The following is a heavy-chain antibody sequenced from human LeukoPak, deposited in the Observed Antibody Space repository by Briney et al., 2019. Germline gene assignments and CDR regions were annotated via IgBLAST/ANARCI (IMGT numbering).Heavy chain of an antibody. Sequence: PGGSLRLSCAASGFTFSSYWMTWARQAPGKGLEWVANIKQDESEKYYGDSVRGRFTISRDNAQNPLYLQMNSLRAEDTAVYYCARDNGYFSVDYWGQGTLVTVSS. V-gene: IGHV3-7*01. CDR1: GFTFSSYW. CDR3: ARDNGYFSVDY. J-gene: IGHJ4*02. D-gene: IGHD3-22*01. CDR2: IKQDESEK.